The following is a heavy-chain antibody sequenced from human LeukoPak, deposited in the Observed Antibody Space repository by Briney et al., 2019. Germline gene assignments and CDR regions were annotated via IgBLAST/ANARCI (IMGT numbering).Heavy chain of an antibody. CDR1: GFTFSSYG. Sequence: GGSLRLSCAASGFTFSSYGMHWVRQAPGKGLEWVGFIRSKAYGGTTEYAASVKGRFTISRDDSKSIAYLQMNSLKTEDTAVYYCTRDHRGYYGSGSPDYWGQGTLVTVSS. CDR2: IRSKAYGGTT. D-gene: IGHD3-10*01. CDR3: TRDHRGYYGSGSPDY. V-gene: IGHV3-49*04. J-gene: IGHJ4*02.